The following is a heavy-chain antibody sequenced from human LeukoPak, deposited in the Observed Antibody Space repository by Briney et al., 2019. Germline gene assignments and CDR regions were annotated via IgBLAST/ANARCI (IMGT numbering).Heavy chain of an antibody. CDR1: GFTFSSYA. V-gene: IGHV3-30-3*01. CDR2: ISYDGSNK. J-gene: IGHJ6*02. D-gene: IGHD1-26*01. Sequence: GGSLRLSCAASGFTFSSYAMHWVRQAPGKGLEWVAVISYDGSNKYYADSVKGRFTISRDNSKNTLYLQMNSLRAEDTAVYYCARDGHLSALGRSSYYYYGMDVWGQGTTVTVSS. CDR3: ARDGHLSALGRSSYYYYGMDV.